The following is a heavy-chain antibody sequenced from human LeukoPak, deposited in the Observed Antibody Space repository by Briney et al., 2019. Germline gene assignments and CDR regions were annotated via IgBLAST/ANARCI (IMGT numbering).Heavy chain of an antibody. Sequence: SSETLSLTCTVSGGSISSYYWSWIRQPAGKGLEWIGRIYSSGSTNYNPSLKSRVTMSVDTSKNQFSLKLSSVTAADTAVYYCARENPYSSSSRNSYCYMDVWGKGTTVTVSS. CDR1: GGSISSYY. V-gene: IGHV4-4*07. CDR2: IYSSGST. CDR3: ARENPYSSSSRNSYCYMDV. D-gene: IGHD6-6*01. J-gene: IGHJ6*03.